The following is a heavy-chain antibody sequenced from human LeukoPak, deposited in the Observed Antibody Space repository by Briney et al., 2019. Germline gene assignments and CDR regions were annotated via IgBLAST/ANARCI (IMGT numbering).Heavy chain of an antibody. J-gene: IGHJ6*02. D-gene: IGHD6-25*01. CDR1: GYTFTSYG. CDR3: ARDRGGSGRVKGYYCYGMDV. Sequence: ASVKVSCKASGYTFTSYGISWVRQAPGQGLEWMGWISAYNGNTNYAQKLQGRVTMTTDTSTSTAYMELRSLRSDDTAVYYCARDRGGSGRVKGYYCYGMDVCDQGPTVTVSS. CDR2: ISAYNGNT. V-gene: IGHV1-18*01.